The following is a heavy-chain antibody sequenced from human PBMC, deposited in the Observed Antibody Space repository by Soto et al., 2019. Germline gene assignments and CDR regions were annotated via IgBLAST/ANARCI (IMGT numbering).Heavy chain of an antibody. CDR2: INHSGST. CDR3: ARDKLTGLFDY. Sequence: QVQLQQWGAGLLKPSETLSLTCAVYGGSFSGYYWTWIRQTPGTGLEWIGEINHSGSTNYNPSLKSRVTISVDTSKNQVSLTLTSVPAADTAVYYCARDKLTGLFDYWCQGTLVTFSS. CDR1: GGSFSGYY. D-gene: IGHD2-8*02. J-gene: IGHJ4*02. V-gene: IGHV4-34*01.